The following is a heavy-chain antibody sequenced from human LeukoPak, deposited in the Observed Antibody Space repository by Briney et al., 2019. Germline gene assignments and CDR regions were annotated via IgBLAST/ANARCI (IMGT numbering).Heavy chain of an antibody. Sequence: GGSLRLSCAASVFTFSSYTMSWVRQAPGKGLEWVSAISGSGGSTYYADSVKGRFTISRDNSKNTLYLQMNSLRAEDTAVYYCAKDFFRSTVAGIDYWGQGTLVTVSS. J-gene: IGHJ4*02. CDR1: VFTFSSYT. CDR3: AKDFFRSTVAGIDY. CDR2: ISGSGGST. V-gene: IGHV3-23*01. D-gene: IGHD6-19*01.